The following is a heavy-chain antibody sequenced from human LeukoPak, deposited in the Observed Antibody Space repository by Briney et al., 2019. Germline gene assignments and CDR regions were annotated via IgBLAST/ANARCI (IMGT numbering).Heavy chain of an antibody. Sequence: SETLSLTCTASRGSISSYYWSWIRQPPGKALEWIGYIYYSGSTNYNPSLKSRVTISVDTSKNQFSLKLSSVTAADTAVYYCASLPCSREQFDYWGQGTLVTVSS. CDR3: ASLPCSREQFDY. V-gene: IGHV4-59*08. D-gene: IGHD2-2*01. J-gene: IGHJ4*02. CDR2: IYYSGST. CDR1: RGSISSYY.